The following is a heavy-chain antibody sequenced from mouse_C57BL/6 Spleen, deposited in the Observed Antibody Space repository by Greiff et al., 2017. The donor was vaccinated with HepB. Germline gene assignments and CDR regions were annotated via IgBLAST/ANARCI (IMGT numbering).Heavy chain of an antibody. CDR1: GFTFSSYA. J-gene: IGHJ3*01. CDR3: TRDEEGNDGGLFAY. Sequence: EVQGVESGEGLVKPGGSLKLSCAASGFTFSSYAMSWVRQTPEKRLEWVAYISSGGDYIYYADTVKGRFTLSRDNARNTLYLQMSSLTSEDTAMYYCTRDEEGNDGGLFAYWGQGTLVTVSA. D-gene: IGHD2-2*01. CDR2: ISSGGDYI. V-gene: IGHV5-9-1*02.